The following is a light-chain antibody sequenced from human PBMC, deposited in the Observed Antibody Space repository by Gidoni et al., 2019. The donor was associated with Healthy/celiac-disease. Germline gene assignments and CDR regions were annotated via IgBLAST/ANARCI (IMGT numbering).Light chain of an antibody. CDR1: QSISIY. J-gene: IGKJ2*04. CDR2: AAS. Sequence: DIQMTQSPSSLSASVADRVTITCRARQSISIYLNWYQQTPGKAPKLLLYAASSLQSGVPSRFSGSGSGTDFTLTISSLQPEDFATDYCKQSYSTPRCSFGQGTKLEIK. CDR3: KQSYSTPRCS. V-gene: IGKV1-39*01.